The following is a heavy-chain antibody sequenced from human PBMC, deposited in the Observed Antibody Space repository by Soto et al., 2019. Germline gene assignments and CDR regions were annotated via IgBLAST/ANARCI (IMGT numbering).Heavy chain of an antibody. J-gene: IGHJ6*02. Sequence: ASVKVSCKASGYTFTGYYMHWVRQAPGQGLEWMGWINPNSGGTNYAQKFQGRVTMTRDTSISTAYMELSRLRSDDTAVYYCARDRGAGYSYGLYYYYYYGMDVWGQGTTVTVSS. CDR3: ARDRGAGYSYGLYYYYYYGMDV. CDR2: INPNSGGT. CDR1: GYTFTGYY. V-gene: IGHV1-2*02. D-gene: IGHD5-18*01.